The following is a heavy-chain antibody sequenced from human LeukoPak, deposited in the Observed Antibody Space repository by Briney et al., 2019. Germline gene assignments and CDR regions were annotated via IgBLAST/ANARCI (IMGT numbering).Heavy chain of an antibody. V-gene: IGHV3-30*02. CDR2: IRYDGSNK. Sequence: PGGSLRLSCAASGFTFSSYGMHWVRQAPGKGLEWVAFIRYDGSNKYYADSVKGRFTISRDNSKNTLYLQMNSLRAEDTAVYYCARGYCTGTSCYQRNWFDPWGQGSLVTVSS. CDR3: ARGYCTGTSCYQRNWFDP. J-gene: IGHJ5*02. CDR1: GFTFSSYG. D-gene: IGHD2-2*01.